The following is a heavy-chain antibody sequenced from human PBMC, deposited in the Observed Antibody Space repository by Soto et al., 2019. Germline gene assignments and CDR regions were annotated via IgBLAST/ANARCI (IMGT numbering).Heavy chain of an antibody. CDR2: NHPEGTTT. J-gene: IGHJ4*02. V-gene: IGHV3-74*01. CDR1: GFTFRNYW. CDR3: ERELWESGEQ. D-gene: IGHD3-16*01. Sequence: EVQLVQFGGGLVQPGGSLILSCAASGFTFRNYWMQWVRQGPGKGLVWVSNNHPEGTTTRYTDSVTGRFTVSRDNARNTLYMQMNNLKVADTAVYYCERELWESGEQWGQGTLVTVSS.